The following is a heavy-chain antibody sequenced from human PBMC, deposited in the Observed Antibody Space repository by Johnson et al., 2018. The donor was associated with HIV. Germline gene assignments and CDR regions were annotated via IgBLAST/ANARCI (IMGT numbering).Heavy chain of an antibody. CDR2: ISHDGSHK. CDR3: AKEPAVGYSGGSCPDAFDI. Sequence: QMLLVESGGGVVQPGKSLTLSCVGSGLSFSNFGIHWVRQAPGKGPEWVAVISHDGSHKYYADSVKGRFSLSRDISKNMLYLQMHSLRAEDTAVYYCAKEPAVGYSGGSCPDAFDIWGQGTMVIVSS. V-gene: IGHV3-30*18. J-gene: IGHJ3*02. D-gene: IGHD2-15*01. CDR1: GLSFSNFG.